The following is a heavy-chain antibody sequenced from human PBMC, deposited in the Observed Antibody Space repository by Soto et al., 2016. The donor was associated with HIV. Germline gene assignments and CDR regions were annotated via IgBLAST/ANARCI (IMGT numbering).Heavy chain of an antibody. CDR2: ISGSGSST. D-gene: IGHD3-22*01. V-gene: IGHV3-23*01. J-gene: IGHJ2*01. CDR3: AKKGWMIAKDRNWYFDL. CDR1: GFSFSNYA. Sequence: QLLESGGALVQPGGSLRLSCAASGFSFSNYAMSWVRQAPGKGLQWVSGISGSGSSTYYADFVKGRFTISRDNSKNTLYLQMKSLRAEDTVVYYCAKKGWMIAKDRNWYFDLWGRGTLVTVSS.